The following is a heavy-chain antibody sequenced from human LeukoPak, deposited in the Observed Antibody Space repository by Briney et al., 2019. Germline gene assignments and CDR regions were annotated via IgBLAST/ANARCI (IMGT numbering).Heavy chain of an antibody. V-gene: IGHV3-23*01. CDR3: AKEVMELLMVCWFDP. CDR2: ISGSGGST. CDR1: GFTFSSYA. D-gene: IGHD2-8*01. J-gene: IGHJ5*02. Sequence: GGSLRLSCAAPGFTFSSYAMSWVRQAPGKGLEWVSAISGSGGSTYYADSVKGRFTISRDNSKNTLYLQMNSLRAEDTAVYYCAKEVMELLMVCWFDPWGQGTLVTVSS.